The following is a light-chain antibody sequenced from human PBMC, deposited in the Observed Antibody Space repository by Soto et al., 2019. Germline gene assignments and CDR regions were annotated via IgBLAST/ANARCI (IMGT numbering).Light chain of an antibody. J-gene: IGKJ2*01. CDR1: QSPRNN. CDR3: QQSYTTPVYS. V-gene: IGKV3-15*01. CDR2: GAS. Sequence: EIVMTQSPATLSVSPGDRATLSCRASQSPRNNLAWFQQKPGQAPRLLLYGASTRATGIPARFSGSGSGTEFTLTISSLQPEDFATYFCQQSYTTPVYSFGQGTKLEIK.